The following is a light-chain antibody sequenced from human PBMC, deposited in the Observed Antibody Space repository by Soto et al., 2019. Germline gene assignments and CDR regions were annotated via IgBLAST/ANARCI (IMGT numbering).Light chain of an antibody. J-gene: IGKJ3*01. Sequence: EIVLTQSPGTLSLSPGERATLSCSVSQSLSINSLAWYQQKPGQSPRLLVYGASTRDTGIPDRFRGSGSGTDFALTISSLEPEDFAMYYCQQYDGSPLTFGPGTKVDIK. CDR3: QQYDGSPLT. V-gene: IGKV3-20*01. CDR1: QSLSINS. CDR2: GAS.